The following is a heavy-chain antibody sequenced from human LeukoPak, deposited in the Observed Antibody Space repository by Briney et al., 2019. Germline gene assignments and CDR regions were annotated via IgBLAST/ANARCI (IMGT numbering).Heavy chain of an antibody. CDR2: ISYDGSNK. V-gene: IGHV3-30*14. CDR3: ARVDFRGGYYDILTGYYPNHGMDV. CDR1: GFTFSSYA. D-gene: IGHD3-9*01. J-gene: IGHJ6*02. Sequence: GRSLRLSCAASGFTFSSYAMHWVRQAPGKGLEWVAVISYDGSNKYYADSVKGRFTISRDNSKNTLYLHLNSLRAEDTAVYYCARVDFRGGYYDILTGYYPNHGMDVWGQGTTVTVSS.